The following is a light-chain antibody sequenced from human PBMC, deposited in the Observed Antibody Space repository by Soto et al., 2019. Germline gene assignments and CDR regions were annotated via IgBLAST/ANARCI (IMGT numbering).Light chain of an antibody. CDR3: SSYTTSNTRQIV. CDR1: SSDVGGYNY. CDR2: DVG. V-gene: IGLV2-14*03. J-gene: IGLJ1*01. Sequence: QPALTQPASVSGSPGQSITISCTGASSDVGGYNYVSWYQHHPGKAPKLMIYDVGNRPSGVSNRFSGSKSGNTASLTISGLQPEDEADYYCSSYTTSNTRQIVFGTGTKVTVL.